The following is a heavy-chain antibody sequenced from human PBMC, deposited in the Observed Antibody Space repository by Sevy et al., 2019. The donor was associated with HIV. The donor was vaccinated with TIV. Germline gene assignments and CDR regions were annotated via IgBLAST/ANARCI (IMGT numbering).Heavy chain of an antibody. CDR1: GFTFSSYT. CDR2: VSFSSNYI. V-gene: IGHV3-21*01. Sequence: GESLKISCAAAGFTFSSYTMNWVRQAPGKGLEWVASVSFSSNYIYYTDSLKGRFTISRDNAKNSLYLQMNSLRAEDTAVYYCAREDSKNWRYFDYWGQGTLVTVSS. D-gene: IGHD1-1*01. J-gene: IGHJ4*02. CDR3: AREDSKNWRYFDY.